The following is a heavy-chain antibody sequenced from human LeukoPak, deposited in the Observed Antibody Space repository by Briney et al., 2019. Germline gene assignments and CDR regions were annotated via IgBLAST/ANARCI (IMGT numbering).Heavy chain of an antibody. CDR1: GYTFTDYY. CDR3: ARGLGDGYNLNTLDY. CDR2: INPNSGGT. V-gene: IGHV1-2*02. D-gene: IGHD5-24*01. Sequence: ASVKVSCKASGYTFTDYYLHWVRQAPGRGLEWMGWINPNSGGTNYAQKFQGRVTMTRETSISTAYMDLSRLRSDDTAVFYCARGLGDGYNLNTLDYWGQGTLVTVSS. J-gene: IGHJ4*02.